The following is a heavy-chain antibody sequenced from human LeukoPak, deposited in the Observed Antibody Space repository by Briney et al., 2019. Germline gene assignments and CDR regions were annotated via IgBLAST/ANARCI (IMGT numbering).Heavy chain of an antibody. V-gene: IGHV4-59*01. Sequence: SETLSLTCTVSGGSISSYYWSWVRPPPGKGLEWIGYIYYSGCTNYNTSLKRRVTISVETSKNHVSRKQSSVTAADTGVYCGARIRAFDEVYAMFYFDYWGQGTLVTVSS. CDR1: GGSISSYY. D-gene: IGHD2-8*01. CDR2: IYYSGCT. J-gene: IGHJ4*02. CDR3: ARIRAFDEVYAMFYFDY.